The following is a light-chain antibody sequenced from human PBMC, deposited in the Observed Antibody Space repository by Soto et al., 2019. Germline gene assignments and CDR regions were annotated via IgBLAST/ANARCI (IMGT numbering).Light chain of an antibody. CDR2: GAS. CDR1: QSVSSSY. Sequence: EIVLTHSPGTLSLSPCERAALSCRASQSVSSSYLAWYQQKPGQAPRLLIYGASSRATGIPDRFSGSGSGTDFTLTISRLEPEDFAVYYCQQYGSSQEFGQGTKVDI. J-gene: IGKJ1*01. V-gene: IGKV3-20*01. CDR3: QQYGSSQE.